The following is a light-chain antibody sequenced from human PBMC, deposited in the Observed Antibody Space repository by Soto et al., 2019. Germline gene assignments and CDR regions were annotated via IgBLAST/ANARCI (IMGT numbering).Light chain of an antibody. CDR3: HQFGYSPRT. J-gene: IGKJ1*01. CDR1: QTVNSDY. Sequence: EIVFTQSPGTLSLSQGENATLSCRASQTVNSDYLAWFQQRPGQAPRLLIFATSRRATDIPDRFSGSGSGTDFTLAIRRLEPEDFAVYYCHQFGYSPRTFGQGTKVDIK. CDR2: ATS. V-gene: IGKV3-20*01.